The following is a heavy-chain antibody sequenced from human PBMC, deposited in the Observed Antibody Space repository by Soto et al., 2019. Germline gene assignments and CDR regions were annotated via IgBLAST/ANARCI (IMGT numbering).Heavy chain of an antibody. Sequence: GGSLRLSCAASGFSFNNAWMSWVRQAPWKGLEWLGRIYSRTDGGTTDYAAPVKGRFSISRDDSKSTVYLQMNSLQIEDTAVYYCGTGSCCSAENTLDFWGQGTLVTVSS. D-gene: IGHD2-2*01. CDR1: GFSFNNAW. V-gene: IGHV3-15*01. CDR3: GTGSCCSAENTLDF. J-gene: IGHJ4*02. CDR2: IYSRTDGGTT.